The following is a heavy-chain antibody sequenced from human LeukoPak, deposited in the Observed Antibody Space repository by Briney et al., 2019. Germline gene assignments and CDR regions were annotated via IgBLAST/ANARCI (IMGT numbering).Heavy chain of an antibody. V-gene: IGHV4-4*08. CDR2: IYTSGST. D-gene: IGHD3-22*01. CDR1: GGSISSYY. J-gene: IGHJ4*02. Sequence: SETLSLTCTVSGGSISSYYWSWIRQPPGKGLEWIGRIYTSGSTNYNPSLKSRVTISVDTSKNQFSLKLSSVTAADTAVYYCARERGRIVVVIDYWGQGTLVTVSS. CDR3: ARERGRIVVVIDY.